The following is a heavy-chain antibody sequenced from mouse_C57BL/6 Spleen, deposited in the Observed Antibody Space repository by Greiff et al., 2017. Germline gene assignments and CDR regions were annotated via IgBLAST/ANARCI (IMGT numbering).Heavy chain of an antibody. CDR1: GYTFTSYW. CDR2: IDPSDSET. D-gene: IGHD1-1*01. Sequence: QVQLQQPGAELVRPGSSVKLSCTASGYTFTSYWMHWVKQRPIQGLEWIGNIDPSDSETHYNQKFKDKATLTVDKSSSTAYMQLSSLTSEDSAVDYCARSGTTVVARYFDVWGTGTTVTVSS. V-gene: IGHV1-52*01. CDR3: ARSGTTVVARYFDV. J-gene: IGHJ1*03.